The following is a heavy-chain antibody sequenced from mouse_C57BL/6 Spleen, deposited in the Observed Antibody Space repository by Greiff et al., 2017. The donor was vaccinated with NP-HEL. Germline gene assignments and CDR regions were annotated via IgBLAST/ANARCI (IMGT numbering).Heavy chain of an antibody. V-gene: IGHV5-12*01. D-gene: IGHD1-1*01. J-gene: IGHJ1*03. CDR3: ARHDYYGSSQYFDV. CDR1: GFTFSDYY. Sequence: EVQLVESGGGLVQPGGSLKLSCAASGFTFSDYYMYWVRQTPEKRLEWVAYISNGGGSTYYPDTVKGRFTISRDNAKNTLYLQMSRLKSEDTAMYYCARHDYYGSSQYFDVWGTGTTVTVSS. CDR2: ISNGGGST.